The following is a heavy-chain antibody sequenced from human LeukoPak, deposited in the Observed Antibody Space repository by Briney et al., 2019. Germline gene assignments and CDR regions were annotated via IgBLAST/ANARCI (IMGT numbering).Heavy chain of an antibody. D-gene: IGHD1-26*01. J-gene: IGHJ6*02. CDR2: IYSSGTT. CDR1: GASISNYY. CDR3: ATSNSGSFQYGMDV. Sequence: SETLSLTCTVSGASISNYYWTWIRQPAGKGLEWIGRIYSSGTTNYNPSLKGRVTMSVDTSKNQFSLNLSSVTAADTAVYYCATSNSGSFQYGMDVWGQGTTVTVSS. V-gene: IGHV4-4*07.